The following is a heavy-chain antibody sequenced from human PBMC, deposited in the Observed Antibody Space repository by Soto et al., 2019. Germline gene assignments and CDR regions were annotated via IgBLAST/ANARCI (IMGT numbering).Heavy chain of an antibody. CDR2: VSPKSGNT. Sequence: QIQLVQSGAEVKKPGASVKVSCKASGYNFFDYGVSWVRQAPGQGLEWMGWVSPKSGNTDYARKVQGRVTMTTDIYTSTAAMELRGLTSDDTGVYYCARGRTVSSIGPLLVWGQGTLGSVSS. D-gene: IGHD1-1*01. V-gene: IGHV1-18*01. CDR3: ARGRTVSSIGPLLV. J-gene: IGHJ1*01. CDR1: GYNFFDYG.